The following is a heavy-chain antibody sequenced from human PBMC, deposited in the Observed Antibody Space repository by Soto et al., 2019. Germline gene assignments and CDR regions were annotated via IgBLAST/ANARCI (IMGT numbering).Heavy chain of an antibody. CDR2: IYYSGST. CDR3: ARPRSSGYAGEFDY. Sequence: XXTLSLPCTVSGGSISPYYWGWILQPPGKGLEWIGFIYYSGSTNYNPSLKSRVTISVDTSQNQFSLMLTSVTAADTAVYYCARPRSSGYAGEFDYWGQGTLVTVSS. CDR1: GGSISPYY. J-gene: IGHJ4*02. D-gene: IGHD3-22*01. V-gene: IGHV4-59*01.